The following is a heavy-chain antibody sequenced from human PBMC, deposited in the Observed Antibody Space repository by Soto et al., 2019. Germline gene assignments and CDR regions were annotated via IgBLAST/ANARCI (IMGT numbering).Heavy chain of an antibody. J-gene: IGHJ4*02. CDR3: ARESNDIDY. Sequence: ASVKVSCKASGYTFTSYAMHWVRQAPGQRLEWMGWINAGNGNTKYSQKFQGRVTITRDTSASTAYMELSSLRSDDTAVYYCARESNDIDYWGQGTLVTVSS. CDR1: GYTFTSYA. CDR2: INAGNGNT. D-gene: IGHD1-1*01. V-gene: IGHV1-3*01.